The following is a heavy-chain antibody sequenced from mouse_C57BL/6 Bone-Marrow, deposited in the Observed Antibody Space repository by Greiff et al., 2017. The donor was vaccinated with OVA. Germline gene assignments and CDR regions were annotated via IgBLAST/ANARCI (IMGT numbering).Heavy chain of an antibody. CDR3: TSYGNFDY. Sequence: VQLQQSGAELVRPGASVKLSCTASGFNIKDDYMHWVKQRPEQGLEWIGWIDPENGDTEYASKFQGKATITADTSSNTAYPQLISLTSEDTAVYYCTSYGNFDYCGQGTTLTVSS. D-gene: IGHD2-1*01. J-gene: IGHJ2*01. CDR2: IDPENGDT. V-gene: IGHV14-4*01. CDR1: GFNIKDDY.